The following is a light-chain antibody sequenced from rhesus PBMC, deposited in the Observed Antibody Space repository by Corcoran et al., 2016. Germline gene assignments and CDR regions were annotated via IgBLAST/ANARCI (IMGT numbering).Light chain of an antibody. Sequence: DIQMTQSPSSLSASVGDTVTITCQASQGISKYLAWYKQKPGKAPKLLIYDASTLQRGVPSRFRGSGSGTEFTLTISSLQPEDFATYYCQQHNSYPFSFGPGTKLDIK. V-gene: IGKV1-25*01. CDR2: DAS. CDR1: QGISKY. J-gene: IGKJ3*01. CDR3: QQHNSYPFS.